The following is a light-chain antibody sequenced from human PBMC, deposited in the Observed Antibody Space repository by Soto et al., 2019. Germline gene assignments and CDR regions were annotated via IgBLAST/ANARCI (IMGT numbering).Light chain of an antibody. V-gene: IGKV3D-15*01. CDR1: QSVSSN. Sequence: PGERATLSCWASQSVSSNLAWYQQKPGQAPRLLIYDVSTRATGIPTRFSGSGSGTEFTLTISSLQPDDFATYYCQHYNSYSEAFGQGTKVDIK. CDR2: DVS. CDR3: QHYNSYSEA. J-gene: IGKJ1*01.